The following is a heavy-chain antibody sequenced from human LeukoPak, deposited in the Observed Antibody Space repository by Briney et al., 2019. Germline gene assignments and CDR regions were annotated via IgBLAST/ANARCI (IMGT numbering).Heavy chain of an antibody. CDR2: INPNSGGT. V-gene: IGHV1-2*02. J-gene: IGHJ3*02. CDR1: GYTFTGYY. D-gene: IGHD3-10*01. Sequence: GASVKVSCKASGYTFTGYYMHWVRQAPGQGLEWMGWINPNSGGTNYAQKFQGRVTMTRDTSISTAYMELSRLRSEDTAVYYCATRAYYYGAFDIWGQGTMVTVSS. CDR3: ATRAYYYGAFDI.